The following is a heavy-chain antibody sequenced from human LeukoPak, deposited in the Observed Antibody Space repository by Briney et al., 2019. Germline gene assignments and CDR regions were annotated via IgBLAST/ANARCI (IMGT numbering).Heavy chain of an antibody. D-gene: IGHD5-24*01. CDR3: AKDTFRDGYNPYYFDY. V-gene: IGHV3-30*18. CDR1: GFTFSSYG. CDR2: ISYDGSNK. Sequence: GGSLRLSCAASGFTFSSYGMHWVRQAPGKGLEWVAVISYDGSNKYYADSVKGRFTISRDNSKNTLYLQMNSLRAEDTAVYYCAKDTFRDGYNPYYFDYWGQGTLVTVSS. J-gene: IGHJ4*02.